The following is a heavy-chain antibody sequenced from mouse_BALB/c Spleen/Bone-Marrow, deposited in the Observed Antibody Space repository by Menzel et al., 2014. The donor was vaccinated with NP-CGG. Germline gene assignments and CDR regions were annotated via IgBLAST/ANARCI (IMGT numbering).Heavy chain of an antibody. J-gene: IGHJ3*01. CDR1: GYTFTDHN. CDR2: IYPYNGGT. CDR3: ARGGDRYDDWFAY. D-gene: IGHD2-14*01. Sequence: VHVKQSGPELVKPGASVKISCKASGYTFTDHNMHWVKQSHGKSLEWIGYIYPYNGGTGYNQKFKSKATLTVDNSSSTAYMELRSLTSEDSAVYYCARGGDRYDDWFAYWGQGTLVSVSA. V-gene: IGHV1S29*02.